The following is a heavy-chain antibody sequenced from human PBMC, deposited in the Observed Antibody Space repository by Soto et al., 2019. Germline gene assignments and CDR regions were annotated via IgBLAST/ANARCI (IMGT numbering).Heavy chain of an antibody. D-gene: IGHD4-17*01. Sequence: ELQLLESGGGLVQPGGSLRLYCAAPGFTFRQYAMSWVRQAAWKGLAWVSTNSGDGGNTFYAESVKGRFTISRDNAKNTMNLEMNSLRAADTAVYYCAKDPGDRDYAITDSLGMDVWGQGTTVTVSS. CDR2: NSGDGGNT. J-gene: IGHJ6*02. CDR1: GFTFRQYA. CDR3: AKDPGDRDYAITDSLGMDV. V-gene: IGHV3-23*01.